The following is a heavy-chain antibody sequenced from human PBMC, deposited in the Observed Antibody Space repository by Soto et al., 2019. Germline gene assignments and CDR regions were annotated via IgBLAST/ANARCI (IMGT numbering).Heavy chain of an antibody. CDR3: ATSRLSYYGSGSPLSY. V-gene: IGHV1-24*01. D-gene: IGHD3-10*01. CDR1: GYTLTELS. J-gene: IGHJ4*02. CDR2: FDLEDGET. Sequence: QVQLVQSGAEVKKPGASVKVSCKVSGYTLTELSMHWVRQAPGKGLEWMGGFDLEDGETIYAEKFQGRVTMTEDTSTDAAYMELSSLRSEDTAVYYCATSRLSYYGSGSPLSYWGQGTLVTVSS.